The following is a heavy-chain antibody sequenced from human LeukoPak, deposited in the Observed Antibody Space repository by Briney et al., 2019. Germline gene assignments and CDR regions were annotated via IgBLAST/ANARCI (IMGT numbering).Heavy chain of an antibody. CDR2: ISGSGGST. V-gene: IGHV3-23*01. Sequence: PGGSLRLSCSASGFAFSGFAMGWVRQAPGKGLEWVSAISGSGGSTYYADSVKGRFTISSDNSKNTLYLQMNSLRAEDTAVYYCAKASYDYVWGSYSLFDYWGQGTLVTVSS. CDR3: AKASYDYVWGSYSLFDY. D-gene: IGHD3-16*01. CDR1: GFAFSGFA. J-gene: IGHJ4*02.